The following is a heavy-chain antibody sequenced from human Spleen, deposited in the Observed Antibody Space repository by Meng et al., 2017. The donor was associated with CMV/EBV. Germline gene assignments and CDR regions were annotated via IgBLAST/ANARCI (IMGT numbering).Heavy chain of an antibody. CDR3: ARSLGSSWYFSY. CDR2: ISWNGGSI. Sequence: LKISCAASGFTFDDYAIHWVRQAPGKGLEWVSGISWNGGSIGYADSVKGRFTISRDNAKNSLYLQMNSLRAEDTALYHCARSLGSSWYFSYWGQGTLVTVSS. V-gene: IGHV3-9*01. CDR1: GFTFDDYA. J-gene: IGHJ4*02. D-gene: IGHD6-13*01.